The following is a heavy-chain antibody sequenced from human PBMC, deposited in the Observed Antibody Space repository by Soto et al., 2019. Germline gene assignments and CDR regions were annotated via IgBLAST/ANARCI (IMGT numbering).Heavy chain of an antibody. J-gene: IGHJ4*02. CDR2: INSDGSST. D-gene: IGHD2-2*01. CDR3: ARKEAYHPLFDTVPTALDY. Sequence: PGGSLRLSCAASGFTFSSYWMHWVRQAPGKGLVWVSRINSDGSSTSYADSVKGRFTISRDNAKNTLYLQMNSLRAEDTAVYYCARKEAYHPLFDTVPTALDYWGQGTLVTVSS. CDR1: GFTFSSYW. V-gene: IGHV3-74*01.